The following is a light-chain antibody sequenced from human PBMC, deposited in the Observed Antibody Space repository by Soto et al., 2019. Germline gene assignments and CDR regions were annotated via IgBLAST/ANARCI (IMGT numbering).Light chain of an antibody. J-gene: IGLJ3*02. Sequence: QSVLTQPPSVSGAPGQRVTISCTGNNSNLGAGYDVHWYQQLPGAAPKLVVFVNRNRPSGVPERFSVSKSGTSASLAITGLQAEDEADYYCQAYDYSLTAFVVGGGTKVTVL. CDR3: QAYDYSLTAFV. V-gene: IGLV1-40*01. CDR1: NSNLGAGYD. CDR2: VNR.